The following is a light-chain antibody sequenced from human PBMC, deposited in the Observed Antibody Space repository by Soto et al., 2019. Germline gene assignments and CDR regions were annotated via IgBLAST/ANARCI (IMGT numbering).Light chain of an antibody. Sequence: EIVLTQSPATLSLSPGERATLSCRASQSVSSYLAWYQQKPGQARRLLIYDASNRATGIPARFSGSGSGTDFTLTISSLEPEDLAVYYCQQRSNWPPYTFGQGTKLEI. CDR3: QQRSNWPPYT. CDR2: DAS. CDR1: QSVSSY. V-gene: IGKV3-11*01. J-gene: IGKJ2*01.